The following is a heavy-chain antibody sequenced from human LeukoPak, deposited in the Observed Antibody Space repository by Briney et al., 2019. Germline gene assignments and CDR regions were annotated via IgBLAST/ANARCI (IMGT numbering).Heavy chain of an antibody. J-gene: IGHJ3*02. CDR3: ALAGSSWYGAFDI. D-gene: IGHD6-13*01. CDR2: INPSGGST. CDR1: GHTFTSYY. V-gene: IGHV1-46*01. Sequence: ASVKVSCKAPGHTFTSYYMHWVRQAPGQGLEWMGIINPSGGSTSYAQKFQGRVTMTRDTSTSTVYMELSSLRSEDTAVYYCALAGSSWYGAFDIWGQGTMVTVSS.